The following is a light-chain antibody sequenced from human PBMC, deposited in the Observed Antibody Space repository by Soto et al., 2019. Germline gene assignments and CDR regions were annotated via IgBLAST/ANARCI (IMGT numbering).Light chain of an antibody. V-gene: IGKV4-1*01. J-gene: IGKJ4*01. CDR1: QNVFSSSTSTDN. CDR2: WAS. CDR3: QQYSIMPLT. Sequence: DIVMTQSPESLAVSLGERATINCKSSQNVFSSSTSTDNLAWFQQKPGQPPKLLIYWASLREPGVPDRFSGSGSGTDFTLIINSLQAEDVAVYYCQQYSIMPLTFGGGTKVE.